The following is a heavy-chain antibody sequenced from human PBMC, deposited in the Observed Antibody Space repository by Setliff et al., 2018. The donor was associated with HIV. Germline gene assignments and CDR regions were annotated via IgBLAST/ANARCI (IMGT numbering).Heavy chain of an antibody. CDR3: ARGVKYYDILTGYGGQYYFDYYGM. CDR2: IYYSGST. Sequence: SETLSLTCTVSGGSISSGSYYWSWIRQPPGKGLEWIGYIYYSGSTNYNPSLKSRVTISVDTSKNQFSLKLSSVTAADTAVYYCARGVKYYDILTGYGGQYYFDYYGM. J-gene: IGHJ6*01. D-gene: IGHD3-9*01. CDR1: GGSISSGSYY. V-gene: IGHV4-61*01.